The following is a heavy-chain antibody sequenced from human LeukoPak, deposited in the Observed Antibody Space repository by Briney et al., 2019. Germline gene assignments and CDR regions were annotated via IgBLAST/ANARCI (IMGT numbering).Heavy chain of an antibody. J-gene: IGHJ4*02. CDR2: IYTSGST. Sequence: SETLSLTCSVSGGSITSYYWSWIRQPAGKRLEWIGRIYTSGSTNYNPSLKSRVTMSVDTSKNQFSLKLSSVAAADTAVYYCARGYSYGYMAYFDYWGQGTLVTVSS. V-gene: IGHV4-4*07. D-gene: IGHD5-18*01. CDR1: GGSITSYY. CDR3: ARGYSYGYMAYFDY.